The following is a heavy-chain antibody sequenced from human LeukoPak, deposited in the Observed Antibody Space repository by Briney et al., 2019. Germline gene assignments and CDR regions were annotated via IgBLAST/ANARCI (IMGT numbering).Heavy chain of an antibody. J-gene: IGHJ6*02. V-gene: IGHV1-69*13. CDR3: ARNYVVVVAATRSYYYYGMDV. D-gene: IGHD2-15*01. CDR2: IIPIFGTA. Sequence: SVKVSCQASGGTFSSYGISWVRQAPGQGLEWMGGIIPIFGTANYAQKFQGRVTITADESTSTAYMELSSLRSEDTAVYYCARNYVVVVAATRSYYYYGMDVWGQGTTVTVSS. CDR1: GGTFSSYG.